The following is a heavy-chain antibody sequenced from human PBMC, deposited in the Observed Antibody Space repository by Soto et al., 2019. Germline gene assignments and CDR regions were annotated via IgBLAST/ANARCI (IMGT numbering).Heavy chain of an antibody. V-gene: IGHV4-39*01. CDR2: IYYSGST. Sequence: PSETLSLTCTVSGGSISSSSYYWGWIRQPPGKGLEWIGSIYYSGSTYYNPSLKSRVTISVDTSKNQFSLKLSSVTAADTAVYYCARQIEMGFYYYGMDVWGQGTTVTVSS. CDR1: GGSISSSSYY. D-gene: IGHD3-22*01. CDR3: ARQIEMGFYYYGMDV. J-gene: IGHJ6*02.